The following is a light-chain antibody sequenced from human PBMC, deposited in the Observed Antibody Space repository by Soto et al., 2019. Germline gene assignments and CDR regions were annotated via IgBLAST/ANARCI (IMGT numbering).Light chain of an antibody. CDR1: PSVNNN. V-gene: IGKV3-15*01. CDR3: QQYNNWHPA. CDR2: GAP. J-gene: IGKJ1*01. Sequence: EIVMTQSPATLSVSPGERATLSCRASPSVNNNVAWYQQKPGQAPRLLIYGAPIRAPNVPARFSGFRSGTEFTLTIRSLQSEDFAVYYCQQYNNWHPAFGQGTKVEIK.